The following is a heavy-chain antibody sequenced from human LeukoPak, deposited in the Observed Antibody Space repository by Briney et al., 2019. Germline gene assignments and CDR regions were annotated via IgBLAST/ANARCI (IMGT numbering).Heavy chain of an antibody. CDR1: DFTFSTYA. V-gene: IGHV3-23*01. D-gene: IGHD3-10*01. CDR2: ISRSGDNT. Sequence: GGSLRLSCAASDFTFSTYAMSWVRQAPGKGLEWVSLISRSGDNTYYADSVKGRFTISRDNSKNTLYLQMNSLRAEDTALYYCAKALRVRGAPDSWGQGTLITVSS. J-gene: IGHJ5*01. CDR3: AKALRVRGAPDS.